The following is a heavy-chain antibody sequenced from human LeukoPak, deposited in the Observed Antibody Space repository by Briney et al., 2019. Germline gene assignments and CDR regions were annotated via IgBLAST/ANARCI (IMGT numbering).Heavy chain of an antibody. Sequence: SETLSLTCTVSGGSIGPYYWSWIRQPPGKGLEWIGYIHYSGSTNYNPSLKSRVSMSVDTSKNQFSLKLNSVTAADTAVYYCARGKSYYDSSGAFDYWGQGTLVTVSS. V-gene: IGHV4-59*01. CDR3: ARGKSYYDSSGAFDY. CDR2: IHYSGST. J-gene: IGHJ4*02. D-gene: IGHD3-22*01. CDR1: GGSIGPYY.